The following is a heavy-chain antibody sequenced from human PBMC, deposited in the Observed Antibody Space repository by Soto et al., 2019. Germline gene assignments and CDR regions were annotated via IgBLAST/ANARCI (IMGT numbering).Heavy chain of an antibody. CDR1: GYSFTSYW. Sequence: PVESLKISCNGSGYSFTSYWISWVRQMPGKGLEGMGRIDPSDSYTNYSPSFQGHVTISADKSITTDYLQWSSLKASDTAMYYCARPEPKVIANYYYYYGMDVWSQGTTVTVSS. V-gene: IGHV5-10-1*01. D-gene: IGHD2-21*01. CDR3: ARPEPKVIANYYYYYGMDV. CDR2: IDPSDSYT. J-gene: IGHJ6*02.